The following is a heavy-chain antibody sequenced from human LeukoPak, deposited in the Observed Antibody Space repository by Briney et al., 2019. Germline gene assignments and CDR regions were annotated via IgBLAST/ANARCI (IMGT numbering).Heavy chain of an antibody. Sequence: SETLSLTCTVSGASVSNYDWSWIRQPPGKGLEWIGYVYYSGRTNYNPSLESRVTISVDTSKNQFSLKLTSVTAADTAVYYCARDSGPLDYWGQGTLVTVSS. CDR2: VYYSGRT. D-gene: IGHD3-10*01. J-gene: IGHJ4*02. CDR1: GASVSNYD. CDR3: ARDSGPLDY. V-gene: IGHV4-59*02.